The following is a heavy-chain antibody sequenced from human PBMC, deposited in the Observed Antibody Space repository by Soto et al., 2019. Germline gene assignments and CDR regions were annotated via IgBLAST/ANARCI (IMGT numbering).Heavy chain of an antibody. V-gene: IGHV3-53*01. J-gene: IGHJ4*02. CDR1: GFTVSSNY. CDR3: ARNSGYQDYFDY. Sequence: EVQLVESGGGLIQPGWSLRLSCAASGFTVSSNYMSWVRQSPGKGLEWVSVIYSGGSTYYADSVKGRFTISRDNSKNTLYVQMNILGDEDTAVYYCARNSGYQDYFDYWGQGTLVTVSS. CDR2: IYSGGST. D-gene: IGHD3-22*01.